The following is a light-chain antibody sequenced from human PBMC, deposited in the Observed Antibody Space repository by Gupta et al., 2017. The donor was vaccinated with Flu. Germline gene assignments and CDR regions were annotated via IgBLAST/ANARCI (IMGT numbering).Light chain of an antibody. CDR2: WAS. V-gene: IGKV4-1*01. Sequence: DIVLTQSPDSLAVSLGERATINCKSSQSVFYSSNNKNYLAWYQQRPGQPPKLLIYWASTREAGVPDRFSGSGYGTDFTLIISSRQEEDVAVYYCQQYENNPLLTFGHGTKVYIK. CDR1: QSVFYSSNNKNY. CDR3: QQYENNPLLT. J-gene: IGKJ3*01.